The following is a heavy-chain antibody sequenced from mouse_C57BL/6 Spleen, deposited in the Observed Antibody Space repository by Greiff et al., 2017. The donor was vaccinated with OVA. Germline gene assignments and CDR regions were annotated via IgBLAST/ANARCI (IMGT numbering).Heavy chain of an antibody. CDR1: GFTFSSYA. J-gene: IGHJ4*01. CDR3: ARGGGRLRREYYAMDY. CDR2: ISDGGSYT. D-gene: IGHD3-2*02. V-gene: IGHV5-4*01. Sequence: EVQRVESGGGLVKPGGSLKLSCAASGFTFSSYAMSWVRQTPEKRLEWVATISDGGSYTYYPDNVKGRFTISRDNAKNNLYLQMSHLKSEDTAMYYCARGGGRLRREYYAMDYWGQGTSVTVSP.